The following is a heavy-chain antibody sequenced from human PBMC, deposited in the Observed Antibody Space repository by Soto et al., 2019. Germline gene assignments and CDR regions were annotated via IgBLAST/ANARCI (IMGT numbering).Heavy chain of an antibody. J-gene: IGHJ3*02. CDR3: ATGQQVRMADI. D-gene: IGHD6-13*01. CDR1: KFTVSAYY. V-gene: IGHV3-11*03. CDR2: ISGDSSDR. Sequence: QVQLLESGGGLVKPGGSLRLSCAASKFTVSAYYMAWIRQAPGKGLDWISYISGDSSDRNYADSVKGRFTISRDNAKNSIYLQMNSLTVEDTAVYFCATGQQVRMADIWGQGTMVTVSS.